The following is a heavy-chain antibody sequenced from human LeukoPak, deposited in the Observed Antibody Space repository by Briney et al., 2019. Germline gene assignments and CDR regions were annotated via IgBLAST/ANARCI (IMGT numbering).Heavy chain of an antibody. V-gene: IGHV4-34*01. D-gene: IGHD3-10*01. Sequence: KASETLSLTCAVYGGSFSGYYWSWIRQPPGKGLEWIGEINHSGSTNYNPSLKSRVTISVDTSKNQFSLKLSSVTAADTAVYYCARDRAMVRGVLDVWGQGTTVTVSS. CDR1: GGSFSGYY. CDR2: INHSGST. J-gene: IGHJ6*02. CDR3: ARDRAMVRGVLDV.